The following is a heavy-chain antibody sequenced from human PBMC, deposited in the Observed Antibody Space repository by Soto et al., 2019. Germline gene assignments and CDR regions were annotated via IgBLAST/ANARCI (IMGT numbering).Heavy chain of an antibody. Sequence: GGSLRLSCAASGFTFTDYYVSWIRQAPGKGLEWLAYISVSSTYTNYADSVKGRFTISRDNAKKSVFLQMNSLRAEDTAVYYCARDLEVGTYLYYFDYWGQGALVTVSS. CDR3: ARDLEVGTYLYYFDY. D-gene: IGHD1-26*01. V-gene: IGHV3-11*06. J-gene: IGHJ4*02. CDR1: GFTFTDYY. CDR2: ISVSSTYT.